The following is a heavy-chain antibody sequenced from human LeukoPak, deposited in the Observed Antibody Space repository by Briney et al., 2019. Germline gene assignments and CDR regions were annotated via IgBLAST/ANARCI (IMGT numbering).Heavy chain of an antibody. CDR1: GFTFNSYW. J-gene: IGHJ3*02. CDR3: ARDTRYDILTGYYDAFDI. D-gene: IGHD3-9*01. Sequence: PGGSLRLSCAASGFTFNSYWMHWVRQVPGKGLVWVSRINSDGSRTNYVDSAKGRFTISRDNSKNTLYLQMNSLRAEDTAVYYCARDTRYDILTGYYDAFDIWGQGTMVTVSS. V-gene: IGHV3-74*01. CDR2: INSDGSRT.